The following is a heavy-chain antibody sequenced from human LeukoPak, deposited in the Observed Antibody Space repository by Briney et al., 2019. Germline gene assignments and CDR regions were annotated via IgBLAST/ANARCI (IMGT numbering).Heavy chain of an antibody. V-gene: IGHV3-23*01. J-gene: IGHJ4*02. Sequence: GGSLRLSCAASGFIFANFAMSWVRQAPGKGLEWVSGMSSNDGSTYYADSVKGRFTISRDNSKNTLYLQMNSLRVEDAAVYYCAKGSGYKYGYLGYWDQGILVTVSS. CDR3: AKGSGYKYGYLGY. D-gene: IGHD5-18*01. CDR2: MSSNDGST. CDR1: GFIFANFA.